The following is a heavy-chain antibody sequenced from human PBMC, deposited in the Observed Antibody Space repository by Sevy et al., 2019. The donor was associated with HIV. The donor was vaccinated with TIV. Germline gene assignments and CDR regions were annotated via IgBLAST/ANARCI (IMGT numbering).Heavy chain of an antibody. CDR2: ISPDGGVK. Sequence: GGSLRLSCAASGFTFNSYCMIWVRQTPGKGLEWLSFISPDGGVKYYADSVKGRFTISRDNAKNSLYLQMNSLRAEDTAVYYCARCPVHYSGDYWGQGTLVTVSS. V-gene: IGHV3-48*01. D-gene: IGHD3-10*01. CDR3: ARCPVHYSGDY. CDR1: GFTFNSYC. J-gene: IGHJ4*02.